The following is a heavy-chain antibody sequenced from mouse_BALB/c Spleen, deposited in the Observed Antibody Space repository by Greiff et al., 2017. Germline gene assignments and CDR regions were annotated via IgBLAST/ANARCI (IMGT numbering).Heavy chain of an antibody. V-gene: IGHV1S81*02. J-gene: IGHJ3*01. D-gene: IGHD2-10*02. CDR3: AREEYGNYFAY. Sequence: QVHVKQSGAELVKPGASVKLSCKASGYTFTSYWMHWVKQRPGQGLEWIGEINPSNGRTNYNEKFKSKATLTVDKSSSTAYMQLSSLTSEDSAVYYCAREEYGNYFAYWGQGTLVTVSA. CDR1: GYTFTSYW. CDR2: INPSNGRT.